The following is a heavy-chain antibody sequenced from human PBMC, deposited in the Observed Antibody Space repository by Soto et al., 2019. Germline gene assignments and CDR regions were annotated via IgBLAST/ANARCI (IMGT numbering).Heavy chain of an antibody. J-gene: IGHJ3*02. V-gene: IGHV1-18*01. CDR2: ISAYNGNT. CDR3: ARDPLTRYCSGPSCYLGYAFDI. CDR1: GYTFTSFG. D-gene: IGHD2-2*01. Sequence: QVQLVQSGAEVKKPGASVKVSCKASGYTFTSFGISWVRQAPRQGLEWMGWISAYNGNTNYAQKFQGRVTITTDTSTSTACMELRRLRSDDTAVYYCARDPLTRYCSGPSCYLGYAFDIWGQGTMVTVS.